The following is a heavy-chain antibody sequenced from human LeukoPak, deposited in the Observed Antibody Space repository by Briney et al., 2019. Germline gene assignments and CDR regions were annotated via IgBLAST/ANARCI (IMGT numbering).Heavy chain of an antibody. CDR3: ARDSRFKNWFDP. Sequence: PSETLSLTCTVSGGSISSGGYYWSWIRQHPGKGLEWIGYIYYSGSTYYNPSLKSRVTISVDTSKNQFSLKLSSVTAADTAVYYCARDSRFKNWFDPWGQGTLVTVSS. CDR1: GGSISSGGYY. V-gene: IGHV4-31*03. J-gene: IGHJ5*02. CDR2: IYYSGST.